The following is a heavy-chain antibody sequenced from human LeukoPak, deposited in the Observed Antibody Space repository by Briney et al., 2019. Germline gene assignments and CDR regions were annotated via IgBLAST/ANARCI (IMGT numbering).Heavy chain of an antibody. Sequence: GGSLRLSCAVSGFTFSGFWMCWSRQAPGKGLEWVASINSDGSEGYYADVVKGRFTISRDNAKNSLYLQINSLRAEDTAVYYCARSSYSSSSSVWGQGTMVTVSS. V-gene: IGHV3-7*03. CDR1: GFTFSGFW. J-gene: IGHJ3*01. D-gene: IGHD6-6*01. CDR3: ARSSYSSSSSV. CDR2: INSDGSEG.